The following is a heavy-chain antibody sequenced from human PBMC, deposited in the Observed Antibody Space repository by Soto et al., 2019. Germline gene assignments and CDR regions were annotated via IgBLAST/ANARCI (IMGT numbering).Heavy chain of an antibody. V-gene: IGHV1-69*02. CDR3: AGEYCSGGSCLDYYYYMDV. J-gene: IGHJ6*03. CDR1: GGTFSSYT. D-gene: IGHD2-15*01. CDR2: IIPILGIA. Sequence: ASVKVSCKASGGTFSSYTISWVRQAPGQGLEWMGRIIPILGIANYAQKFQGRVTITADKSTSTAYMELSSLRSEDTAVYYCAGEYCSGGSCLDYYYYMDVWGKGTTVTVSS.